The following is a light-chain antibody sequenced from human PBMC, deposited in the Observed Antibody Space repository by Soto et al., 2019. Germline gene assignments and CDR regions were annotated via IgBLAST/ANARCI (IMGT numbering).Light chain of an antibody. CDR3: QQHSNSPCT. CDR2: AVS. CDR1: QTISNNY. V-gene: IGKV3-20*01. Sequence: EIVLTQSPGTLTLSPGESAALSCRASQTISNNYLVWYRQKPGQAPRLLIYAVSSRAAGIPDRFSGSGSGTDFALTIARREPEDSAVYYCQQHSNSPCTFGQGTRVEI. J-gene: IGKJ1*01.